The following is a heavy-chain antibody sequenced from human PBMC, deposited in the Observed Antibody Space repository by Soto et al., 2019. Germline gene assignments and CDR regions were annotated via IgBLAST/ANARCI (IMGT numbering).Heavy chain of an antibody. CDR2: TSYDGNNE. Sequence: GSLILSCPASGFPFRSYAMHLVRPAPGKGLEWVALTSYDGNNEYYPVPVKGRFTISRDNSKNTLFLQMNSPRPEDTAVYYCAKDKGVFNWASSYFDYWGQGALVTVSS. CDR1: GFPFRSYA. CDR3: AKDKGVFNWASSYFDY. V-gene: IGHV3-30*18. J-gene: IGHJ4*02. D-gene: IGHD1-1*01.